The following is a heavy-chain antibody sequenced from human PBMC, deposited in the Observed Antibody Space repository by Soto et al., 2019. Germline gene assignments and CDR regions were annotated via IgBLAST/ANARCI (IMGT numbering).Heavy chain of an antibody. Sequence: SETLSLTCTVSGGSITGSSYYWGWIRQPPGKGLEWIGSIYYSGSTNYNPSLKSRVTISVDTSKNQFSLKLSSVTAADTAVYYCASTPYSSSWLGFDYWGQGTLVTVSS. CDR2: IYYSGST. V-gene: IGHV4-39*07. CDR3: ASTPYSSSWLGFDY. CDR1: GGSITGSSYY. J-gene: IGHJ4*02. D-gene: IGHD6-13*01.